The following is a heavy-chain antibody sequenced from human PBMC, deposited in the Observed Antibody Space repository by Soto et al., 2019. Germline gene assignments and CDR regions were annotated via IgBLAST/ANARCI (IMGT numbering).Heavy chain of an antibody. D-gene: IGHD3-10*01. CDR3: ASQGYYYGSGQTSHLPRAEYFQH. J-gene: IGHJ1*01. CDR1: GYSFTSYW. Sequence: GESLKISCKGSGYSFTSYWIGWVRQMPGKGLEWMGIIYPGDSDTRYSPSFQGQVTISADKSISTAYLQWSSLKASDTAMYYCASQGYYYGSGQTSHLPRAEYFQHWGQGTLVTVSS. CDR2: IYPGDSDT. V-gene: IGHV5-51*01.